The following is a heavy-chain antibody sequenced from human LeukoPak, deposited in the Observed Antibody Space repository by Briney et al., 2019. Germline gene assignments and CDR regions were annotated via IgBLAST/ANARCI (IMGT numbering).Heavy chain of an antibody. CDR1: GYTFTGYY. V-gene: IGHV1-2*02. J-gene: IGHJ5*02. CDR2: INPNSGGT. CDR3: AREGSGWHRNWFDP. Sequence: ASVKVSCKASGYTFTGYYMHWVRQAPGQGLEWMGWINPNSGGTNYAQKFQGRVTMTRDTSISTAYMELSRLRSDDTAVYYCAREGSGWHRNWFDPWGQGTLVTVSS. D-gene: IGHD6-19*01.